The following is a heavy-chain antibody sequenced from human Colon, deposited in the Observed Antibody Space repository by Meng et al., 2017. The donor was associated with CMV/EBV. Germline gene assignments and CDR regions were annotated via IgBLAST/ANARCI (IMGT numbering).Heavy chain of an antibody. Sequence: GHLQESGPGLVKPSETLSLTCTGSGVSFSHYYWSWIRQPAGKGPEWIGRIYIRGGTNYNPSLKSRVTMSVDTSKNQFSLKLSSVTAADTAVYYCAVQPCYDGYCYFDYWGQGTLVTVSS. D-gene: IGHD5-18*01. V-gene: IGHV4-4*07. CDR3: AVQPCYDGYCYFDY. CDR2: IYIRGGT. J-gene: IGHJ4*02. CDR1: GVSFSHYY.